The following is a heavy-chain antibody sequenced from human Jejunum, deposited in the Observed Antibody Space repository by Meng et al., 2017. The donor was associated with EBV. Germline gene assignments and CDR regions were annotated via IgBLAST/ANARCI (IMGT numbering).Heavy chain of an antibody. CDR2: ISAGSGDT. V-gene: IGHV1-3*01. CDR3: ARGSSWNRGDY. Sequence: QAHLVQSGAEVKKPGASVKVSCKASGYTLTNYALHWVRQDPGQGLEWMGYISAGSGDTKNSQKFQGRVTFTRDTSASTVYMELSSLRSEDTAMYYCARGSSWNRGDYWGQGTLVTVSS. D-gene: IGHD6-13*01. CDR1: GYTLTNYA. J-gene: IGHJ4*02.